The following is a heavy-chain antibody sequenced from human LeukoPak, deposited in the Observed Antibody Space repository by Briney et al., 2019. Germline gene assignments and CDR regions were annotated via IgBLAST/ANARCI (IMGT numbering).Heavy chain of an antibody. V-gene: IGHV1-69*13. D-gene: IGHD2-8*01. CDR2: IIPIFGTA. CDR3: ARAIHYCTNGVCHYYFDY. J-gene: IGHJ4*02. Sequence: SVNVSCKASGGTFSSYAIGWVRQAPGQGLEWMGGIIPIFGTANYAQKFQGRVTITADESTSTAYMELSSLRSEDTAVYYCARAIHYCTNGVCHYYFDYWGQGTLVTVSS. CDR1: GGTFSSYA.